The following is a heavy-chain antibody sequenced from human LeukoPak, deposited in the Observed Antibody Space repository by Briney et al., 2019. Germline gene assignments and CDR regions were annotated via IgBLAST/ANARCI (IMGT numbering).Heavy chain of an antibody. CDR1: GFTFSSYG. Sequence: PGGSLRLSCAASGFTFSSYGMHWVRQAPGKGLEWVAVISYDGSNKYYADSVKGRFTISRDNSKNTLYLQMNSLRAEDTAVYYCAKDRYYDILTGFDYWGQGTLVTVSS. CDR2: ISYDGSNK. CDR3: AKDRYYDILTGFDY. D-gene: IGHD3-9*01. J-gene: IGHJ4*02. V-gene: IGHV3-30*18.